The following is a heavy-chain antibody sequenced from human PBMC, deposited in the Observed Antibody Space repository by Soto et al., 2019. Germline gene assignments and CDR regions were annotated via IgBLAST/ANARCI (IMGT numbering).Heavy chain of an antibody. Sequence: EVQLVESGGGLVKPGGSLRLSCAASGFTFSSYSMNWVRQAPGKGLEWVSSISSSSSYIYYADSVKGRFTISRDNAKNSLYLQMNSLRAEDTAVYYCAIDGDVVLVAATLDYWGQGTLGTVSS. J-gene: IGHJ4*02. CDR3: AIDGDVVLVAATLDY. V-gene: IGHV3-21*01. CDR2: ISSSSSYI. D-gene: IGHD2-15*01. CDR1: GFTFSSYS.